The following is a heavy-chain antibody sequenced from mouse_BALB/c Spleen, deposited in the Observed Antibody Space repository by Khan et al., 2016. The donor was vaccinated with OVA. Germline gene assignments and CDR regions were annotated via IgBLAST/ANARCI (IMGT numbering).Heavy chain of an antibody. V-gene: IGHV1-85*01. Sequence: QVQLQQSGAELVKPGASVKLSCKASGYTFTNYDLNWVRLRPEQGLEWIGWIFPGDGSAKYNEKFKGKATLTTDKSSSTAYMQLSRLTSEDSADYFCTRRYYGGVLYWYFDVWGARTAVTVSS. CDR2: IFPGDGSA. CDR3: TRRYYGGVLYWYFDV. CDR1: GYTFTNYD. J-gene: IGHJ1*01. D-gene: IGHD1-1*02.